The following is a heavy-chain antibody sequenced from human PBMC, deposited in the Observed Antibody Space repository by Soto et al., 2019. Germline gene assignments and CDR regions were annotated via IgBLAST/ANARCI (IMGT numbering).Heavy chain of an antibody. J-gene: IGHJ6*02. CDR2: IYESGSI. CDR3: ARSGRSGYYYYYGMDV. V-gene: IGHV4-59*01. D-gene: IGHD3-22*01. CDR1: GDSTSGYY. Sequence: SETLSLTCTVSGDSTSGYYWSWIRQPPGKGLEWIGYIYESGSINYNPSLKSRVTMSIDTSKNQFSLRLSSVTAADTAVYYCARSGRSGYYYYYGMDVWGQGTTVTVSS.